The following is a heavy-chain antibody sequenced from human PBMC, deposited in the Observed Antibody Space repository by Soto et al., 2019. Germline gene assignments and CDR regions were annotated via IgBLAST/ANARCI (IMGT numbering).Heavy chain of an antibody. CDR1: GFTFGDYA. D-gene: IGHD3-10*01. J-gene: IGHJ4*02. V-gene: IGHV3-49*04. CDR3: PRDGDYYASGTYGYFDY. CDR2: IRGKAYGGTT. Sequence: PGGSLRLSCSASGFTFGDYAMSWVRQAPGKGLEWVGFIRGKAYGGTTEYAASVEGRFTISRDDSKSIAYLQMSSLKTDDTAVYYCPRDGDYYASGTYGYFDYWGQGTLVTVSS.